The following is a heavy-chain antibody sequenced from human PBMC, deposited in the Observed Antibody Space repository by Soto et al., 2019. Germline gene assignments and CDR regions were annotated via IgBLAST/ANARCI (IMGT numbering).Heavy chain of an antibody. V-gene: IGHV3-23*01. CDR1: GFTFSRYA. CDR2: IGDRGTTT. CDR3: AKELLGDYYYYGMDV. Sequence: EVQLLQSGGGLVQPGGSLRLSCVGSGFTFSRYAMIWVRQTPGKGLEWVSGIGDRGTTTYYADSVKGRFTISRDNSGNTLFLQMNSLRVEDTAVYYCAKELLGDYYYYGMDVWGQGTTVTVS. J-gene: IGHJ6*02. D-gene: IGHD2-15*01.